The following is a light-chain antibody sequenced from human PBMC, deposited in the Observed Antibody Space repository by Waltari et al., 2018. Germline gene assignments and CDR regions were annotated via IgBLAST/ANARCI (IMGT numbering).Light chain of an antibody. CDR1: QSVGSS. CDR2: DSS. CDR3: QLQTKSPPMYI. J-gene: IGKJ2*01. Sequence: FVLTQSPATLSLSPGERATLSCRASQSVGSSLVWYQQKPGQSPRLLIYDSSNRSTVSPAMFSGSGSETDFSLTISTLEPEDFAVYYCQLQTKSPPMYIFGQGTKLEIQ. V-gene: IGKV3-11*01.